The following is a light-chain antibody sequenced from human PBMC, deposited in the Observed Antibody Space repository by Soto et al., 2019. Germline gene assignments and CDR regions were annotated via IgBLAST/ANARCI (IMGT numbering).Light chain of an antibody. CDR1: SSNIGARYD. CDR2: GNS. J-gene: IGLJ2*01. CDR3: QSYDSSLSGFVV. V-gene: IGLV1-40*01. Sequence: QPVLTQPPSVSGAPGQRVTISCTGSSSNIGARYDVHWYQQLPGTAPRLLIYGNSNRPSGVPDRFSGSKSGTSASLAITGLQAEDEADYYCQSYDSSLSGFVVFGGGTKLTVL.